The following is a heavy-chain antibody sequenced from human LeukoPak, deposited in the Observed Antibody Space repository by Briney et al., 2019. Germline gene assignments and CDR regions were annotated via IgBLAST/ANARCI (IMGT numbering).Heavy chain of an antibody. CDR1: GYTFTSYY. CDR2: INPSGGST. V-gene: IGHV1-46*01. Sequence: ASVKVSCKASGYTFTSYYIHWVRQATGQWLEWMGFINPSGGSTSYAQKFHGRVTMTRDTSTSTVYMELSSLRSEDTAIYYCARGPGGEPDYWGQGTLVTVSS. J-gene: IGHJ4*02. CDR3: ARGPGGEPDY. D-gene: IGHD2-21*01.